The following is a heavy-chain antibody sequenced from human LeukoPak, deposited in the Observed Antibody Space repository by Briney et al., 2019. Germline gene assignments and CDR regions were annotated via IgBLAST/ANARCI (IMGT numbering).Heavy chain of an antibody. V-gene: IGHV4-4*07. Sequence: SETLSLTCNVSGGSIASSYWSWNRQPAGKGLEWIGRFFTGGNTYYNPSLESRVTISVDTSKNQFSLRLSSVTAADTAVYYCARGSGVAVGMDVWGQGTTVIVSA. CDR2: FFTGGNT. CDR3: ARGSGVAVGMDV. D-gene: IGHD6-19*01. CDR1: GGSIASSY. J-gene: IGHJ6*01.